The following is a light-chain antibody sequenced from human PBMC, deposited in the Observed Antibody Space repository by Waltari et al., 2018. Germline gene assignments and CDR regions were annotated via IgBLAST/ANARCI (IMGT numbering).Light chain of an antibody. CDR2: DAF. CDR1: QSVDNY. V-gene: IGKV3-11*01. CDR3: QQRSNWPLT. Sequence: IVLTQSPGTLSFSPGQRATLSCRASQSVDNYLAWYQQKPGQAPRLLIHDAFKRATDIPARFSGSGSGTDFTLTISSLEPEDFAVYYCQQRSNWPLTFGGGTKVEI. J-gene: IGKJ4*01.